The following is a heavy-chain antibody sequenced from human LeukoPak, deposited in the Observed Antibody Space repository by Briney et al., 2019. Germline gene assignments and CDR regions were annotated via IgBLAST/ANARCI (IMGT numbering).Heavy chain of an antibody. Sequence: SQTLSLTCTVSGGSISSGGYYWSWIRQHPGKGLEWIGYIYYSGSTYYNPSLKSRVTISVDTSKNQFSLKLSSVTAADTAVYYCARESWDCSSTSCYGGFDYWGQGTLVTVPS. J-gene: IGHJ4*02. D-gene: IGHD2-2*01. CDR2: IYYSGST. CDR1: GGSISSGGYY. CDR3: ARESWDCSSTSCYGGFDY. V-gene: IGHV4-31*03.